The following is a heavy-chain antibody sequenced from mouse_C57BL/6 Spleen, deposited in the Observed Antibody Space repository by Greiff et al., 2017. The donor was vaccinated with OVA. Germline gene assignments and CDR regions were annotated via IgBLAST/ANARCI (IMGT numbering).Heavy chain of an antibody. Sequence: VHVKQSGPELVKPGASVKISCKASGYSFTGYYMNWVKQSPEQSLEWIGEINPSTGGTTYNQKFKAKATLTVDKSSSTAYMELHSLTSEDSAVYYGARFSVGWGTGTPVTVS. CDR3: ARFSVG. J-gene: IGHJ1*03. CDR2: INPSTGGT. V-gene: IGHV1-42*01. CDR1: GYSFTGYY.